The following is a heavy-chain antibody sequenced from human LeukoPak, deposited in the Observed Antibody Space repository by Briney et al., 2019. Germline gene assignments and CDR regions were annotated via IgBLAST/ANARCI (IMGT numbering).Heavy chain of an antibody. D-gene: IGHD3-22*01. CDR1: GFTVSSNY. CDR2: IYSGGST. Sequence: QSGGSLRLSCAASGFTVSSNYMSWVRQVPGKGLEWVSVIYSGGSTYYADSVKGRFTISRDNSKNTLYLQMNSLRAEDTAVYYCARDTYYYDSSGEAWGQGTLVTVSS. CDR3: ARDTYYYDSSGEA. J-gene: IGHJ4*02. V-gene: IGHV3-66*01.